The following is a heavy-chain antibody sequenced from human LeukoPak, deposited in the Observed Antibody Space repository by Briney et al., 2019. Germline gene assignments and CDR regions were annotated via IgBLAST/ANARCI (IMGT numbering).Heavy chain of an antibody. CDR3: ARAYYDILTGSNYFDY. Sequence: GGSLSLSCSASGFTFRNYWMTWVRQAPGKGLEWVANMNQDGSEKYYVDSMKGRFTISRDNAKNSLYLQMNSLRAEDTAVYYCARAYYDILTGSNYFDYWGQGTLVTVSS. J-gene: IGHJ4*02. V-gene: IGHV3-7*01. CDR1: GFTFRNYW. D-gene: IGHD3-9*01. CDR2: MNQDGSEK.